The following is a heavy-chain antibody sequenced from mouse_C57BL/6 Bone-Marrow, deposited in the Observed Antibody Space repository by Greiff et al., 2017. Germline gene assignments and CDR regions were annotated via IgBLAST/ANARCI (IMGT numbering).Heavy chain of an antibody. D-gene: IGHD1-1*01. CDR2: IYPRSGNT. V-gene: IGHV1-81*01. J-gene: IGHJ2*01. CDR3: ARERDYYDYYLDY. CDR1: GYTFPSYG. Sequence: QVQLQQSGAELARPGASVKLSCKASGYTFPSYGISWVKQRTGQGLEWIGEIYPRSGNTYYNEKFKGKATLTADKSSSTAYMELRSLTSEDSAVYFCARERDYYDYYLDYWGQGTTLTVSS.